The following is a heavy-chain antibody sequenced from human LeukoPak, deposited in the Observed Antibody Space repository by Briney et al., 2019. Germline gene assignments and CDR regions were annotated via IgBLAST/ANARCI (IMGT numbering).Heavy chain of an antibody. Sequence: SETLSLTCTVSGSSISSGYYWGWIRQPPGKGLEWIGSIYYSGSTYYNPSLKSRVTISVDTSKNQFSLKLSSVTAADTAVYYCARADEDTAMAYYFDYWGQGTLVTVSS. V-gene: IGHV4-38-2*02. D-gene: IGHD5-18*01. J-gene: IGHJ4*02. CDR3: ARADEDTAMAYYFDY. CDR2: IYYSGST. CDR1: GSSISSGYY.